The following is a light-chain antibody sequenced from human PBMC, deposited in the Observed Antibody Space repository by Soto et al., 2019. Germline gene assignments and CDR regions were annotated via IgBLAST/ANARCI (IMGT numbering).Light chain of an antibody. CDR1: QSVSSY. J-gene: IGKJ3*01. CDR3: QESYNIHT. Sequence: EIVLTQSPATLSLSPGERASLSCRASQSVSSYLAWYQQKPGQAPRLLIYDTSNRATDIPARFSGSGSGTDFTLTISSLQPEDFATYYCQESYNIHTFGPGPRWIS. CDR2: DTS. V-gene: IGKV3-11*01.